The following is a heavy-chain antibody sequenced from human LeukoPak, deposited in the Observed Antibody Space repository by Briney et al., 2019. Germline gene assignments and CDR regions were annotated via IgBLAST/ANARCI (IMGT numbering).Heavy chain of an antibody. D-gene: IGHD3-3*01. V-gene: IGHV1-3*01. J-gene: IGHJ5*02. CDR1: GYTFTSYA. CDR2: INAGNGNT. CDR3: AREGDFGEYNWFDP. Sequence: GASVKVSCKASGYTFTSYAMHWVRQAPGQRLEWMGWINAGNGNTKYSQKFQGRVTITRDTSASTAYMELSSLRSEDTAVYYCAREGDFGEYNWFDPWGQGTLATVSS.